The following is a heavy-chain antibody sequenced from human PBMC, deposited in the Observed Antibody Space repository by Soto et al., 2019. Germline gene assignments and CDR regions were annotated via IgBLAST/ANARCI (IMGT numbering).Heavy chain of an antibody. V-gene: IGHV3-30-3*01. J-gene: IGHJ6*02. D-gene: IGHD3-10*01. CDR3: GASMVSSYQSGMDV. Sequence: QVQLVESGGGVVQPGRSLRLSCAASGFTFSSYTMQWVRQAPGKGLEWVALISYDGSNKYYGDSVKGRFTISRDNSKNTLYLQMNSLRAEDTAVFYCGASMVSSYQSGMDVWGQGTTVTVSS. CDR2: ISYDGSNK. CDR1: GFTFSSYT.